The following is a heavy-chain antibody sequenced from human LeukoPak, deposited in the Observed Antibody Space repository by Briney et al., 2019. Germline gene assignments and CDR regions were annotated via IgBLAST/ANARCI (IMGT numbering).Heavy chain of an antibody. J-gene: IGHJ4*02. CDR1: GFTFSSYS. D-gene: IGHD5-12*01. V-gene: IGHV3-48*04. CDR2: ISSSSSTI. Sequence: PGGSLRLSCAASGFTFSSYSMNWVRQAPGKGLEWVSYISSSSSTIYYADSVKGRFTISRDNAKNSLYLQMNSLRAEDTAIYYCAKYFYSGYAYPHYFDYWGQGTLVTVSS. CDR3: AKYFYSGYAYPHYFDY.